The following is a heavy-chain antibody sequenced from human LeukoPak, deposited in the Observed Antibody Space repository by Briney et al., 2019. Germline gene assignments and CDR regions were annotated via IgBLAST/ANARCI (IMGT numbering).Heavy chain of an antibody. CDR2: INHSGST. V-gene: IGHV4-34*01. CDR1: GGAFSGYY. CDR3: ARGPYYYDSSGYYYYYYYMDV. Sequence: KPSETLSLTCAVYGGAFSGYYWSWIRQPPGKGLEWIGGINHSGSTNYSPSLKSRVTISVDTSKNQFSLKLSSVTAADTAVYYCARGPYYYDSSGYYYYYYYMDVWGKGTTVTVSS. J-gene: IGHJ6*03. D-gene: IGHD3-22*01.